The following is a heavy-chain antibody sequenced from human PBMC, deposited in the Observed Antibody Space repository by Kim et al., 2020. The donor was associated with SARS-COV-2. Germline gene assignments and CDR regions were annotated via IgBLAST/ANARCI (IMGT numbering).Heavy chain of an antibody. Sequence: VKGRFTISRDNAKNSLYLQMNSLRAEDTAVYYCARVGAYSSSWSLDAFDIWGQGTMVTVSS. CDR3: ARVGAYSSSWSLDAFDI. D-gene: IGHD6-13*01. J-gene: IGHJ3*02. V-gene: IGHV3-11*05.